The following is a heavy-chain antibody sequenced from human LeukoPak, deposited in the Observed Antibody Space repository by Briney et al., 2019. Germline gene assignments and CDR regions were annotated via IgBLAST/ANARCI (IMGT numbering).Heavy chain of an antibody. CDR1: GFTFSSYA. D-gene: IGHD5-24*01. V-gene: IGHV3-30*04. CDR2: ISYDGSNK. J-gene: IGHJ4*02. Sequence: GGSLRLSCAASGFTFSSYAMHWVRQAPGKGLEWVAVISYDGSNKYYADSAKGRFTISRDNSKNTLYLQMNSLRAEDTAVYYCARGGVEMATIYYFDYWGQGTLVTVSS. CDR3: ARGGVEMATIYYFDY.